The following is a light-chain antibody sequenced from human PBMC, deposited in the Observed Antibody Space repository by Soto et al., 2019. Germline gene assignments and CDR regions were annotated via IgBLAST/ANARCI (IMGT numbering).Light chain of an antibody. J-gene: IGKJ1*01. CDR3: QQSNNYPWM. V-gene: IGKV1-5*03. Sequence: DIQMTQSPSTLSASVGDRVTITCRASQYIHNYLAWYQQKPGEAPKLLIYEAANLESGVPSRFSGSGTGTEFTLTIRSLQPDDFATYYCQQSNNYPWMFGQGTRVEI. CDR2: EAA. CDR1: QYIHNY.